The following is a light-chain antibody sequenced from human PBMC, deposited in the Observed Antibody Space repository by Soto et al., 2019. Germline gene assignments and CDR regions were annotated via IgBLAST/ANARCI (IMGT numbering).Light chain of an antibody. CDR2: ATS. Sequence: EIVLTQSPGTLSSSPGERATLSCRASQSIDNRYFAWYQYKPGQAPRLLIYATSSRATGIPDRFGGSGSGTDFTLTINVLEPEDFAVYYCQQYFASSWTFGQGTKVDIK. J-gene: IGKJ1*01. CDR1: QSIDNRY. CDR3: QQYFASSWT. V-gene: IGKV3-20*01.